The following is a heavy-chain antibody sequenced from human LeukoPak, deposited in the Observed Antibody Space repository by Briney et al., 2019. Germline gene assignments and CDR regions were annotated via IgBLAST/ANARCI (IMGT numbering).Heavy chain of an antibody. D-gene: IGHD4-23*01. CDR1: GGSISSSSYY. V-gene: IGHV4-39*01. J-gene: IGHJ4*02. Sequence: SETLSLTCAVSGGSISSSSYYWGWVRQPPGKGLQWIGSIYYSGTSYYNPSLESRVTISADTSKNQFSLKLSSVTAADTAVYFCARRPVATDCFGYWGQGTLVTVSS. CDR3: ARRPVATDCFGY. CDR2: IYYSGTS.